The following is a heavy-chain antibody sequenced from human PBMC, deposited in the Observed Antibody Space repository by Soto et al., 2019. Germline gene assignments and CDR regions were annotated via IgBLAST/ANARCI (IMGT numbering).Heavy chain of an antibody. D-gene: IGHD6-19*01. V-gene: IGHV3-74*02. CDR1: GFIFSNSW. J-gene: IGHJ6*02. CDR3: ANRGDVAVKDVAMYD. Sequence: EVQLVESGGGLVQPGESLRLSCAASGFIFSNSWMNWVLQAQGKGLVWVSRIKKDASSPAYADSLKVRFTISRDNAKSTLYLQMNSVRDHYTAVYYCANRGDVAVKDVAMYDLGHGNTVTGSS. CDR2: IKKDASSP.